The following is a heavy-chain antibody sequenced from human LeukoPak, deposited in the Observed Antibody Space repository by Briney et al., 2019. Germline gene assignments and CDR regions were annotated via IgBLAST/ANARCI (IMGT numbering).Heavy chain of an antibody. J-gene: IGHJ4*02. CDR2: SSCSTI. CDR3: ARLDITIFGVVGYYFDY. V-gene: IGHV3-11*04. Sequence: SSCSTIYYSDSVKGRFTISRDNAKNSLYLQMNSLRAEDTAVYYCARLDITIFGVVGYYFDYWGQGTLVTVSS. D-gene: IGHD3-3*01.